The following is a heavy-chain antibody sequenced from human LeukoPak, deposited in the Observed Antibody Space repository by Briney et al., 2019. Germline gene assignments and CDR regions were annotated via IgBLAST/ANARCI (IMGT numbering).Heavy chain of an antibody. CDR3: ARVKVNTAMALQYYHYYMDV. CDR2: IPTSGEI. V-gene: IGHV4-59*01. Sequence: PSETLSLTCTVSGDSIRSSYWSWIRQPPGKGLEWIGYIPTSGEINYNPSLKSRVTISLQPSKNQVSLKVNSVTAADTAVYFCARVKVNTAMALQYYHYYMDVWGKGTTVTVSS. CDR1: GDSIRSSY. D-gene: IGHD5-18*01. J-gene: IGHJ6*03.